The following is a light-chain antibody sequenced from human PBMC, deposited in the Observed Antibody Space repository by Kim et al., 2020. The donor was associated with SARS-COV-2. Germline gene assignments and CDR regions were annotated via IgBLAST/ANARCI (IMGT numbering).Light chain of an antibody. V-gene: IGKV2D-29*01. CDR3: MQATQVPWT. CDR1: QSLVHSNGGTY. Sequence: DIVMTQTPLSLSVTPGQPASISCKSSQSLVHSNGGTYLYWYLQRPGQPPQVLIYEVSNRFSGVPDRFSGSGSGTHFTLKISRVEAEDVGVYYCMQATQVPWTFGQGTKVDIK. J-gene: IGKJ1*01. CDR2: EVS.